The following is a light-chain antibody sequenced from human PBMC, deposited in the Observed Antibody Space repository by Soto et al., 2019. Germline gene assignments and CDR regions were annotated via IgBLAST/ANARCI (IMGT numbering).Light chain of an antibody. Sequence: DIVMTQSPDSLAVSLGESATINCKSSQSVLYSSNNKNYLAWYQQKPGQPPKLLIYWASTRASGVPDRFSGSGSGTDFTLTISSLQAEDVAVYYCQQYYSTPRTFGQGTKVEIK. V-gene: IGKV4-1*01. J-gene: IGKJ1*01. CDR3: QQYYSTPRT. CDR2: WAS. CDR1: QSVLYSSNNKNY.